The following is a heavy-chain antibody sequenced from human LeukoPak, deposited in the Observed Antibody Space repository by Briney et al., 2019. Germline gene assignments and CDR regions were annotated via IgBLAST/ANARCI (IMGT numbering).Heavy chain of an antibody. Sequence: GGSLRLSCAASGFAFSNCAMSWVRQAPEKGLEWVSGISGSGSSTYYADSVKGRFTISRDNSENTLSLQMNSLRADDTAIYYCAKSCNSGNCYYNYWGQGTLVTVSS. D-gene: IGHD2/OR15-2a*01. J-gene: IGHJ4*02. CDR1: GFAFSNCA. CDR2: ISGSGSST. CDR3: AKSCNSGNCYYNY. V-gene: IGHV3-23*01.